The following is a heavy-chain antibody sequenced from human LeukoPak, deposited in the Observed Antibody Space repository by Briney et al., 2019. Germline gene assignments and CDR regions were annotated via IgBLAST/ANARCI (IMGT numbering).Heavy chain of an antibody. V-gene: IGHV1-69*05. CDR2: IIPIFGTA. CDR3: ARAPAYSSSWPFDY. CDR1: GGTFSSYA. Sequence: SVKVSCKASGGTFSSYAISWVRQAPGQGLEWTGRIIPIFGTANYAQKFQGRVTITTDESTSTAYMELSSLRSEDTAVYYCARAPAYSSSWPFDYWGPGTLVTVSS. D-gene: IGHD6-13*01. J-gene: IGHJ4*02.